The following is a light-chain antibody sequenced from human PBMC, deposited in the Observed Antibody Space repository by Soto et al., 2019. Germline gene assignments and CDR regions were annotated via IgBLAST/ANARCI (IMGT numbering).Light chain of an antibody. CDR3: SSDAGNYNHG. CDR2: EVT. CDR1: SSDVGGYDH. Sequence: QSALTQPPSASGSPGQSVTIPCTGTSSDVGGYDHVSWYQQHPGKAPKLMIYEVTKRPAGVPDRFSGSKSGNTASLTVSGLQAEDEADYYCSSDAGNYNHGFGTGTKHTVL. V-gene: IGLV2-8*01. J-gene: IGLJ1*01.